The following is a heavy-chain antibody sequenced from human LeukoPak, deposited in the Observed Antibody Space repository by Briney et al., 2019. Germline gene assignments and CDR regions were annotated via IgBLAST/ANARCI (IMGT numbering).Heavy chain of an antibody. CDR2: ISGSGGST. Sequence: GGFLRLSCAASGFTFSSYAMSWVRQAPGKGLEWVSAISGSGGSTYYADSVKGRFTISRDNSKNTLYLQMNSLRAEDTAVYYCAKVHRLRYFDWLPRLDAFDIWGQGTMVTVSS. J-gene: IGHJ3*02. D-gene: IGHD3-9*01. V-gene: IGHV3-23*01. CDR3: AKVHRLRYFDWLPRLDAFDI. CDR1: GFTFSSYA.